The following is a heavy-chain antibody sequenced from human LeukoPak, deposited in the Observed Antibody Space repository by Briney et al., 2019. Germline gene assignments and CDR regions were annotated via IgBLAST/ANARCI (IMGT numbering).Heavy chain of an antibody. CDR2: ISSSSSYI. D-gene: IGHD2-2*02. V-gene: IGHV3-21*01. CDR1: GFTFSSYS. CDR3: ARDMGPHIVVVPAAIRDDAFDI. Sequence: PGGSLRLSCAASGFTFSSYSMNWVRQAPGKGLEWVSSISSSSSYIYYADSVKGRFTISRDNAKNSLYLQMNSLRAEDTAVYYCARDMGPHIVVVPAAIRDDAFDIWGQGTMVTVSS. J-gene: IGHJ3*02.